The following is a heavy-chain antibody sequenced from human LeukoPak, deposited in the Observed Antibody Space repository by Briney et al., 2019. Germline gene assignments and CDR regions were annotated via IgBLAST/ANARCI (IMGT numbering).Heavy chain of an antibody. V-gene: IGHV1-8*01. CDR2: MNPNSGNT. D-gene: IGHD3-16*01. Sequence: ASVKVSCKASGYTFTSYDINWVRQATGQGLEWMGWMNPNSGNTGYAQKFQGRVTMTRNTSISTAYMELSSLRSEDTAVYYCAHQRYDYVWGSFGKSYGMDVWGQGTTVTVSS. J-gene: IGHJ6*02. CDR3: AHQRYDYVWGSFGKSYGMDV. CDR1: GYTFTSYD.